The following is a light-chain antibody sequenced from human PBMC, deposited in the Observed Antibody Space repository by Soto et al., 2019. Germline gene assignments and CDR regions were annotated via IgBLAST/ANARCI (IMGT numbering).Light chain of an antibody. J-gene: IGKJ5*01. Sequence: ARQSVSSRSAWYQQKSGQAPRLLISGASSRATGIPDRFSGCGSGTDFTLTISRLEREDFALYYCQQYGRSAITFGQGTRLEIK. CDR3: QQYGRSAIT. CDR2: GAS. CDR1: QSVSSRS. V-gene: IGKV3-20*01.